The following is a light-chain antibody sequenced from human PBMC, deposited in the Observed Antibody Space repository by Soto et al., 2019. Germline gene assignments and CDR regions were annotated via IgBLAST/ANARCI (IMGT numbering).Light chain of an antibody. J-gene: IGKJ1*01. CDR2: DAS. CDR1: QSISSW. CDR3: QQYNSYSWT. Sequence: DIQMTQSPSTLSASVGDRVTIXXRASQSISSWLAWYQQKPGQAPKXVIYDASSLESGVPSRFSGSGAGTEFTLTISSLQPDDFATYYCQQYNSYSWTFGQGTKVDIK. V-gene: IGKV1-5*01.